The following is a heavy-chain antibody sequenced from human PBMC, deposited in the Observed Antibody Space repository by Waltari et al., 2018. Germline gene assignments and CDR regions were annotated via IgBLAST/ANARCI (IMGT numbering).Heavy chain of an antibody. CDR2: ISHRPGIT. J-gene: IGHJ3*01. V-gene: IGHV1-69*02. CDR1: GGPFSSVG. Sequence: QVQLVQSGPEVKQPGSSVKVSCKSSGGPFSSVGLHWLRQAPRQGLEWMGKISHRPGITAYEQKFQGRLRIPADRSTTTGYMELISLGTEDTSIYYCARRVSTKGAFEVWGRGTLVTVSP. D-gene: IGHD5-12*01. CDR3: ARRVSTKGAFEV.